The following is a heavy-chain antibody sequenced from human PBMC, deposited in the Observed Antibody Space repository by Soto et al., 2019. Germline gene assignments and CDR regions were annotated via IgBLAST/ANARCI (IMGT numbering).Heavy chain of an antibody. CDR2: IYPDDSDT. CDR3: ARLQPAAGDNDLTFDY. CDR1: GFNFPTFW. D-gene: IGHD6-13*01. V-gene: IGHV5-51*01. Sequence: GESLKISCKHSGFNFPTFWIAWVRQMPGKGLEWMGTIYPDDSDTRYSPSFQGQVTISADKSISTAYLQWSSLKASDTAMYYCARLQPAAGDNDLTFDYWGQGTLVTVS. J-gene: IGHJ4*02.